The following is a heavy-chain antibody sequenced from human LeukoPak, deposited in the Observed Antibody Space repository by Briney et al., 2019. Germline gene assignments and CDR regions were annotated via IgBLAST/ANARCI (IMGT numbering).Heavy chain of an antibody. D-gene: IGHD6-19*01. CDR1: GGSISSSSYY. Sequence: SETLSLTCTVSGGSISSSSYYWGWIRQPPGKGLGWIGSIYYSGSTYYNPSLKSRVTISVDTSKNQFSLKLSSVTAADTAVYYCASSGWYPTDYWGQGTLVTVSS. CDR3: ASSGWYPTDY. V-gene: IGHV4-39*01. CDR2: IYYSGST. J-gene: IGHJ4*02.